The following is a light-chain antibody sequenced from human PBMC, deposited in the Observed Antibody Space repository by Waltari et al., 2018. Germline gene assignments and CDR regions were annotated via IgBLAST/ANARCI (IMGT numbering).Light chain of an antibody. J-gene: IGKJ2*01. V-gene: IGKV4-1*01. CDR1: QTVLYSSNNKNF. CDR2: WAS. CDR3: QQYYRTPPT. Sequence: DIVMTQSPDSLAVSLGERATINCKSSQTVLYSSNNKNFLAWYQQKAGQPPKLLINWASTREFGVPERFSGSGSGTDFTLTISSLQAEDVAVYYCQQYYRTPPTFGQGTKLEIK.